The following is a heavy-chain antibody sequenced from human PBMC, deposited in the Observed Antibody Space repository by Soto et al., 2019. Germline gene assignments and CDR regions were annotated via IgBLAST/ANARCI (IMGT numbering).Heavy chain of an antibody. J-gene: IGHJ1*01. CDR3: ARDGSSGWYGMRYFQH. CDR1: GFTFSSYA. V-gene: IGHV3-30-3*01. CDR2: ISYDGSNK. Sequence: QVQLVESGGGVVQPGRSLRLSCAASGFTFSSYAMHWVRQSPGKGLEWVAVISYDGSNKYYADSVKGRFTISRDNSKNPLYLQMNSLRAEDTDVYYWARDGSSGWYGMRYFQHWGQGPLVTVSS. D-gene: IGHD6-19*01.